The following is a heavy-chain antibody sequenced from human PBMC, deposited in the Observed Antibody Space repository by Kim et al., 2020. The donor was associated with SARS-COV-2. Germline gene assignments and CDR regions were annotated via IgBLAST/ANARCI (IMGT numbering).Heavy chain of an antibody. Sequence: SVKVSCKASGGTFSSYAISWVRQAPGQGLEWMGGIIPIFGTANYAQKFQGRVTITADESTSTAYMELSSLRSEDTAVYYCARGPPPSGYSFNFDYWGQGTLVTVSS. D-gene: IGHD5-18*01. CDR3: ARGPPPSGYSFNFDY. CDR2: IIPIFGTA. J-gene: IGHJ4*02. CDR1: GGTFSSYA. V-gene: IGHV1-69*13.